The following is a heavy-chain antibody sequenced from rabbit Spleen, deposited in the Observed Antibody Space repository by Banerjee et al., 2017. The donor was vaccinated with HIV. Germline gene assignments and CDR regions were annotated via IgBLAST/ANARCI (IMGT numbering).Heavy chain of an antibody. V-gene: IGHV1S40*01. Sequence: QSLEESGGDLVKPGASLTLTCTASGLSFSSNHYMCWVRQAPGKGLEWIACIEGGSSAFSYFASWAKGRFTISKTSSTTVTLQMTSLTAADTATYFCARDSGSSFSSYGMDLWGPGTLVTVS. CDR3: ARDSGSSFSSYGMDL. D-gene: IGHD8-1*01. CDR2: IEGGSSAFS. CDR1: GLSFSSNHY. J-gene: IGHJ6*01.